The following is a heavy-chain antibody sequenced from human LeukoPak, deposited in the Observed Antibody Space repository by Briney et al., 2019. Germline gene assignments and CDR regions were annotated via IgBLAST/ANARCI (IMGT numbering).Heavy chain of an antibody. Sequence: PGGSLGLSCAASGFTFSSYAMSWVRQAPGKGLEWVSAISGSGGSTYYADSVKGRFTISRDNSKNTLYLQMNSLRAEDTAVYYCANLHWEVTFYYFDYWGQGTLVTVSS. CDR2: ISGSGGST. CDR1: GFTFSSYA. V-gene: IGHV3-23*01. D-gene: IGHD2/OR15-2a*01. CDR3: ANLHWEVTFYYFDY. J-gene: IGHJ4*02.